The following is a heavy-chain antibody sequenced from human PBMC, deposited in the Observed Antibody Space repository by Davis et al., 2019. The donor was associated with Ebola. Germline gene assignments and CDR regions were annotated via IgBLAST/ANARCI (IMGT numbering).Heavy chain of an antibody. CDR3: AKVSGSTGY. CDR2: VRSHGSDD. D-gene: IGHD1-26*01. CDR1: GFTFSSYG. Sequence: PGGSLRLSCAASGFTFSSYGMHWVRQAPGRGLEWVAFVRSHGSDDHYADSVKGRFTISRDNSKNTLYLQMNTLRAEDTAVYYCAKVSGSTGYWGQGTLVTVSS. V-gene: IGHV3-30*02. J-gene: IGHJ4*02.